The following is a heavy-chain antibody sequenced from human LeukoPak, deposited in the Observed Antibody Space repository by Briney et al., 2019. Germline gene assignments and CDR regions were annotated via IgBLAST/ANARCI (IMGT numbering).Heavy chain of an antibody. Sequence: GGSLRLSCAASGFXFSNAWISWVRQAPGKGLEWVGRIKSKTDGGTTDYAAPVKGRFTISRDDSKNTLYLQMNSLKTEDTAVYYCTARYSSSWFRPRAFDIWGQGTMVTVSS. D-gene: IGHD6-13*01. J-gene: IGHJ3*02. CDR2: IKSKTDGGTT. CDR3: TARYSSSWFRPRAFDI. CDR1: GFXFSNAW. V-gene: IGHV3-15*01.